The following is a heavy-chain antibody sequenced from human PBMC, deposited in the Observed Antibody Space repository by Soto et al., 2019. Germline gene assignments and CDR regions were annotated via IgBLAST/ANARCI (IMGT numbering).Heavy chain of an antibody. CDR3: ATTINSSGYSGYLYRY. CDR1: GYTLTELS. D-gene: IGHD5-12*01. Sequence: ASVKVSCKVSGYTLTELSMHWVRQAPGKGLEWMGGFDPEDGETIYAQKFQGRVTMTEDTSTDTAYMELSSLRSEDTAVYYCATTINSSGYSGYLYRYWGQGTLVTVSS. CDR2: FDPEDGET. J-gene: IGHJ4*02. V-gene: IGHV1-24*01.